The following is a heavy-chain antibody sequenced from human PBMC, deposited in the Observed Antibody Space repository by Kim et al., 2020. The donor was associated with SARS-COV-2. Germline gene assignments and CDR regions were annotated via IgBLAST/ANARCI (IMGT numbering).Heavy chain of an antibody. D-gene: IGHD6-13*01. V-gene: IGHV3-11*05. CDR3: ARVAAADTSTGYYFDY. Sequence: SVKGRFTISRDNAKNSLYLQMNSLRAEDTAVYYCARVAAADTSTGYYFDYWGQGTLVTVSS. J-gene: IGHJ4*02.